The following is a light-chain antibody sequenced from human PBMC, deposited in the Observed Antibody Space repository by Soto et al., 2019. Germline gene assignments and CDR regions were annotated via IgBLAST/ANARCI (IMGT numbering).Light chain of an antibody. CDR3: CSYAGTSTSYV. CDR1: SSDIGAYNF. CDR2: DVN. V-gene: IGLV2-11*01. J-gene: IGLJ1*01. Sequence: QSVLTQPRSVSGSPGQSVTISCTGTSSDIGAYNFVSWYQHHPGKAPKLMTYDVNKRPSGVPDRFSGSKSGNTASLTISGLQAEDEADYYCCSYAGTSTSYVFGTGTKVTVL.